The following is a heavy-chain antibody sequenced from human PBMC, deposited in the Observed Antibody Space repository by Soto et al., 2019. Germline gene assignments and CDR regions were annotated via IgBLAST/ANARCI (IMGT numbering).Heavy chain of an antibody. V-gene: IGHV1-18*01. CDR1: GYTFTSYG. CDR3: ARDSPPVDY. CDR2: ISAYNGNT. J-gene: IGHJ4*02. Sequence: QVQLVQSGAEVKKPGASVKVSCKASGYTFTSYGISWVRQAPGQGLEWMGWISAYNGNTKYAQKLQGRVTMTTDTSTSIGYMELRSLRCDDTAVVYCARDSPPVDYWGQGTLVTVSS.